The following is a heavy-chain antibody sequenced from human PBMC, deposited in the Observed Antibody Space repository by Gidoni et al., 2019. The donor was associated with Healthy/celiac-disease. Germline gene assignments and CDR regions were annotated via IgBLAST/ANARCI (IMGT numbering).Heavy chain of an antibody. J-gene: IGHJ4*02. Sequence: QVQLVQSGAEVKKPGSSVKVSCKASGGTFSSYTISWVRQAPGQGLEWMGRIIPILGIANYAQKFQGRVTITADKSTSTAYMELSSLRSEDTAVYYCARISYASGSDFDYWGQGTLVTVSS. D-gene: IGHD2-2*01. CDR1: GGTFSSYT. CDR2: IIPILGIA. CDR3: ARISYASGSDFDY. V-gene: IGHV1-69*02.